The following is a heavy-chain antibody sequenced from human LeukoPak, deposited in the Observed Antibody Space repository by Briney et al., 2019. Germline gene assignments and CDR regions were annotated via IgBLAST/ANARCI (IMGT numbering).Heavy chain of an antibody. D-gene: IGHD3-9*01. CDR1: GYTFTSYY. Sequence: ASVKVSCKASGYTFTSYYMHWVRQAPGQGLEWMGIINPSGGSTSYAQKFQGRVTMTRDMSTSTVYMELRSLRSDDTAVYYCARDSYYDILTGYYDYWGQGTLVTVSS. J-gene: IGHJ4*02. CDR2: INPSGGST. CDR3: ARDSYYDILTGYYDY. V-gene: IGHV1-46*01.